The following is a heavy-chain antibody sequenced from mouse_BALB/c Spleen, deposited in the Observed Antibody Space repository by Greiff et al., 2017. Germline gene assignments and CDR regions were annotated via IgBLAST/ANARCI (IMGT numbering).Heavy chain of an antibody. V-gene: IGHV1-9*01. J-gene: IGHJ3*01. CDR2: ILPGSGST. CDR1: GYTFSSYW. CDR3: ARDGATARFAY. Sequence: LQESGAELMKPGASVKISCKATGYTFSSYWIEWVKQRPGHGLEWIGEILPGSGSTNYNEKFKGKATFTADTSSNTAYMQLSSLTSEDSAVYYCARDGATARFAYWGQGTLVTVSA. D-gene: IGHD1-2*01.